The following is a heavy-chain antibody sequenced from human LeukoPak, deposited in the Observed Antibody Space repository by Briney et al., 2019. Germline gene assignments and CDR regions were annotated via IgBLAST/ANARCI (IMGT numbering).Heavy chain of an antibody. J-gene: IGHJ6*02. CDR1: GGSVSSGSYY. V-gene: IGHV4-61*01. CDR3: ARVLAVAGLLSYYYYYGMDV. D-gene: IGHD6-19*01. Sequence: PSETLPLTCTVSGGSVSSGSYYWSWIRQPPGKGLEWIGYIYYSGSTNYNPSLKSRVTISVDTSKNQFSLKLSSVTAADTAVYHCARVLAVAGLLSYYYYYGMDVWGQGTTVTVSS. CDR2: IYYSGST.